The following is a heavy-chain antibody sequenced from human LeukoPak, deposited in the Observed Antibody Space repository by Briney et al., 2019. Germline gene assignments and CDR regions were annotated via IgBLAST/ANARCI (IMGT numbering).Heavy chain of an antibody. V-gene: IGHV3-30*18. J-gene: IGHJ4*02. CDR2: IATDGRDK. Sequence: GGSLRLSCAASGFTFNNYGMHWVRQAPGKGLEWVAVIATDGRDKKYADSVKGRFTISRDNSKNTLYLEMNSLRPEDTAVYHCAKDSKVAAAGYFFDYWGKRTLVSVSS. CDR3: AKDSKVAAAGYFFDY. D-gene: IGHD6-13*01. CDR1: GFTFNNYG.